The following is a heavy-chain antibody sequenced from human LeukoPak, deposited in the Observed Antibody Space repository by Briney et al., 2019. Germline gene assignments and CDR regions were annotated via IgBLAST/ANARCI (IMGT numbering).Heavy chain of an antibody. CDR3: ARRSPAGWTPDDTFDI. Sequence: SETLSLTCTVSGGSISSYYWSWIRQPPGKGLEWIGYIYYSGSTNYNPSLKSRVTISVDTSKNQFSLKPSSVTAADTAVYYCARRSPAGWTPDDTFDIWGQGTMVTVSS. V-gene: IGHV4-59*08. CDR2: IYYSGST. J-gene: IGHJ3*02. D-gene: IGHD6-19*01. CDR1: GGSISSYY.